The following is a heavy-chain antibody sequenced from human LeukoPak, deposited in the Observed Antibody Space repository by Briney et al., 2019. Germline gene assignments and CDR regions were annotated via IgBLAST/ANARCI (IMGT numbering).Heavy chain of an antibody. J-gene: IGHJ3*02. CDR2: ISGSGGST. CDR3: AKDVRIVVDAFDI. Sequence: PGGSLRLSCAASGLTFNNYAMSWVRQAPGKGLEWVSAISGSGGSTYYADSVKGRFTISRDNSKNTLYLQMDRLRDEDTAVYYCAKDVRIVVDAFDIWGQGTMVTVSS. CDR1: GLTFNNYA. V-gene: IGHV3-23*01. D-gene: IGHD2-2*01.